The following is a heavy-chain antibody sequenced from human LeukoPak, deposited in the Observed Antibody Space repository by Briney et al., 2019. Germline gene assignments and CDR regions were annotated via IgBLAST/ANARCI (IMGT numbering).Heavy chain of an antibody. CDR2: IFYSGSS. V-gene: IGHV4-4*07. Sequence: SETPSLTCTVSGGAITSYYWNWIRQPAGKGLEWIGRIFYSGSSDYNPSLQSRVAMSADTSRNQVSLKLSSVTAADTAVYYCARSAVAGTGRAFDIWGRGTMITVSP. D-gene: IGHD6-19*01. CDR1: GGAITSYY. J-gene: IGHJ3*02. CDR3: ARSAVAGTGRAFDI.